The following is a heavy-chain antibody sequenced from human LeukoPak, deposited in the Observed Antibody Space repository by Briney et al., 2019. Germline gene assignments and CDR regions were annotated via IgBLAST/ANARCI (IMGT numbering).Heavy chain of an antibody. D-gene: IGHD6-19*01. CDR3: ASTTRIAVAGPP. V-gene: IGHV3-21*01. CDR2: ISSSSSYI. CDR1: GFTFSSYS. J-gene: IGHJ5*02. Sequence: GGSLRLSCAASGFTFSSYSMNWVRQAPGKGLEWVSSISSSSSYIYYADSVKGRFTISRDNAKNSLYLQMNSLRAEDTAVYYCASTTRIAVAGPPWGQGTLVTVSS.